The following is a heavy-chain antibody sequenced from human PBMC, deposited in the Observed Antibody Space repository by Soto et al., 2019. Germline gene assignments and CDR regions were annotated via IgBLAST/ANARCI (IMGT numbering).Heavy chain of an antibody. D-gene: IGHD3-9*01. CDR2: ISYDGSNK. Sequence: LRLSCAASGFTFSSYGMHWVRQAPGKGLEWVAVISYDGSNKYYADSVKGRFTISRDNSKNTLYLQMNSLRAEDTAVYYCAKHGEDYDILTGLRSKVTDYWGQGTLVTVSS. J-gene: IGHJ4*02. V-gene: IGHV3-30*18. CDR3: AKHGEDYDILTGLRSKVTDY. CDR1: GFTFSSYG.